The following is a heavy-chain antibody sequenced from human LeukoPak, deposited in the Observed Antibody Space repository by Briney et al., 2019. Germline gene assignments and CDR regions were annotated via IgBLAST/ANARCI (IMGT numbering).Heavy chain of an antibody. CDR1: GFTFSNAW. J-gene: IGHJ5*02. CDR2: IKSKTDGGTT. D-gene: IGHD3-3*01. V-gene: IGHV3-15*01. Sequence: GGSLRLSCAASGFTFSNAWMSWVRQAPGKGLERVGRIKSKTDGGTTDYAAPVKGRFTISRDDSKNTLYLQMNSLKTEDTAVYYCTTDGPYDFWSAFDWFDPWGQGTLVTVSS. CDR3: TTDGPYDFWSAFDWFDP.